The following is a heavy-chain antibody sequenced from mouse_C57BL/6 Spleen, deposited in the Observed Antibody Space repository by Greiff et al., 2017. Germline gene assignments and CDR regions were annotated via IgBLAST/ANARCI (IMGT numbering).Heavy chain of an antibody. CDR1: GFTIKNTY. CDR2: IDPANGNT. CDR3: AKGTPPDYFDY. J-gene: IGHJ2*01. V-gene: IGHV14-3*01. Sequence: VQLQQSVAELVRPGASVKLSCTASGFTIKNTYMHWVKQRPEQGLEWIGRIDPANGNTKYAPKFQGKATITADTSSNTAYLHLSSLTSEDTAIYYCAKGTPPDYFDYWGQGTTLTVSS.